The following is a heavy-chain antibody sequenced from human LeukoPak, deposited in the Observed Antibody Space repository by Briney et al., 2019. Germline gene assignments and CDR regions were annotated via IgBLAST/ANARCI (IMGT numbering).Heavy chain of an antibody. CDR2: INPSGGST. V-gene: IGHV1-46*01. Sequence: ASVKVSCKASGYTFTSYYMHWVRQAPGQGLEWMGIINPSGGSTSYAQKFQGRVTMTRDMSISTAYMELSRLRSDDTAVYYCARVFDTYYMDVWGKGTTVTVSS. CDR3: ARVFDTYYMDV. CDR1: GYTFTSYY. J-gene: IGHJ6*03.